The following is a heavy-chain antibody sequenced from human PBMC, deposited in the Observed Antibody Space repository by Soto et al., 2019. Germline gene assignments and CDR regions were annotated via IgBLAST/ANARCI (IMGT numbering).Heavy chain of an antibody. D-gene: IGHD2-15*01. V-gene: IGHV5-10-1*01. Sequence: GESLKISCEGSGYRFTSHWITWVRQMPGKGLEWMGRIDPSDSFITYSPSFQGHVTISADKSTNTAYLQWSSLKASDTAMYYCARQGAFDSLPDAFDIWGQGTMVTVSS. CDR3: ARQGAFDSLPDAFDI. CDR1: GYRFTSHW. CDR2: IDPSDSFI. J-gene: IGHJ3*02.